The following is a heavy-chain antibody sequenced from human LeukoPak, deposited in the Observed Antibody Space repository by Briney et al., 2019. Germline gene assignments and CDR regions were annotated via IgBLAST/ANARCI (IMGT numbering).Heavy chain of an antibody. CDR3: TRVAQSGPTGWFDP. Sequence: GGSLRLSCAASGFNLASYMLNWVRQAPGKGLEWVSSISSTGSYIYYADSVKGRFTISRDNPGNVFYLQMDSLRAEDTAVYYCTRVAQSGPTGWFDPWGQGTLVTVSS. V-gene: IGHV3-21*01. J-gene: IGHJ5*02. CDR2: ISSTGSYI. CDR1: GFNLASYM. D-gene: IGHD1-1*01.